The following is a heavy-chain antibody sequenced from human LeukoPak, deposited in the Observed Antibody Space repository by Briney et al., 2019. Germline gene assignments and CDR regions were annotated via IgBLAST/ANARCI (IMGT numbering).Heavy chain of an antibody. D-gene: IGHD5-18*01. CDR1: GFTFRDYA. J-gene: IGHJ4*02. V-gene: IGHV3-23*01. CDR2: ISGGGVST. Sequence: GGSLRLSCAASGFTFRDYAMSWVRQAPGKGLEWVSIISGGGVSTYDADSVKGRFTISRDNSKNTVYLQMNSLRAEDTAVYYCAKAPGGIQLWLKLYYFDYWGQGTLVTVSS. CDR3: AKAPGGIQLWLKLYYFDY.